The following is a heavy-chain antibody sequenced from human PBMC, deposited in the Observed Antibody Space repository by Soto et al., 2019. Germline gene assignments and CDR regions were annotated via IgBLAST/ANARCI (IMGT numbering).Heavy chain of an antibody. CDR2: VLDSGST. Sequence: QVQLQQSGPGLVKPSETLSLSCTVSSGSIIGYYWSWIRQPPGEGLEWIGTVLDSGSTSNPTLNGRVAMSLDTSKKQFYLELTSVTAADTAVYYCARHCSDGGCLAFWGQGTLVTVSS. CDR3: ARHCSDGGCLAF. V-gene: IGHV4-59*08. CDR1: SGSIIGYY. J-gene: IGHJ4*02. D-gene: IGHD2-15*01.